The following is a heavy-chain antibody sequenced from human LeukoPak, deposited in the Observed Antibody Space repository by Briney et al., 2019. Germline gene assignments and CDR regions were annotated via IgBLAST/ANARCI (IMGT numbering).Heavy chain of an antibody. CDR1: GFTFSSYW. D-gene: IGHD3-10*01. CDR3: ARDRAITMVRGVISY. V-gene: IGHV3-7*03. J-gene: IGHJ4*02. Sequence: GGSLRLCCAASGFTFSSYWMSWVRQAPGKGLEWVANIKQDGSEKYYVDSVKGRFTISRDNAKNSLYLQMNSLRAEDTAVYYCARDRAITMVRGVISYWGQGTLVTVSS. CDR2: IKQDGSEK.